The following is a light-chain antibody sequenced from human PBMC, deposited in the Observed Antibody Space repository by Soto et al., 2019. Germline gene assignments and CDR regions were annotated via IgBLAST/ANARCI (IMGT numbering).Light chain of an antibody. Sequence: QSVLTQPASVSGSPGQSITISCSGTGTDVGYYNYVSWYQQHPGKAPKLLIFDVSNRPSGVSSRFSGSKSGNTASLTISGLQAEDDADYYCNSYTGSDTYVFATGTKLTVL. V-gene: IGLV2-14*01. CDR1: GTDVGYYNY. CDR2: DVS. CDR3: NSYTGSDTYV. J-gene: IGLJ1*01.